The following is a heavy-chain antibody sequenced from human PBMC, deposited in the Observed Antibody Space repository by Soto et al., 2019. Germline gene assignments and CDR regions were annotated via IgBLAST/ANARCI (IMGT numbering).Heavy chain of an antibody. D-gene: IGHD2-15*01. CDR1: GYSFISYW. Sequence: GGSLKISCKTPGYSFISYWVAWVRQLPGKGLEWMGTFYPGDSTSTYSPSFQGKVTISVDTSITTAYLQLNSLKASDTAMYYCARIIGYCRNNDCSWTFDVWGQGTMVTVSS. CDR3: ARIIGYCRNNDCSWTFDV. J-gene: IGHJ3*01. V-gene: IGHV5-51*01. CDR2: FYPGDSTS.